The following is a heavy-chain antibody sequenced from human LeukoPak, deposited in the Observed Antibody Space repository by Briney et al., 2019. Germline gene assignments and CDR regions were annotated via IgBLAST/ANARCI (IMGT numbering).Heavy chain of an antibody. V-gene: IGHV3-15*01. J-gene: IGHJ4*02. Sequence: GGSLRLSCAGSGLTFSGTWLNWVRQAPGQGLEWVARINTKTDGATTTYGAPVKGRFTISRDDSKSTLYLDMNSLKTEDTAVYYCTTEFWYYFNNWGQGTLVTVSS. CDR1: GLTFSGTW. CDR2: INTKTDGATT. CDR3: TTEFWYYFNN. D-gene: IGHD3-3*01.